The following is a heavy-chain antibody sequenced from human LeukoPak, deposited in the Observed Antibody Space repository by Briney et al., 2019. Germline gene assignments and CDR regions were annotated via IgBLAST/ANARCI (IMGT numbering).Heavy chain of an antibody. CDR1: GFTFSSYS. CDR2: ISSSGSTI. Sequence: PGGSLRLSCAASGFTFSSYSMNWVRQAPGKGLEWVSYISSSGSTIYYADSVKGRFTISRDNAKNSLYLQMNSLRAEDTAVYYCATVTRYYFDYWGQGTLVTVSS. CDR3: ATVTRYYFDY. V-gene: IGHV3-48*04. D-gene: IGHD4-17*01. J-gene: IGHJ4*02.